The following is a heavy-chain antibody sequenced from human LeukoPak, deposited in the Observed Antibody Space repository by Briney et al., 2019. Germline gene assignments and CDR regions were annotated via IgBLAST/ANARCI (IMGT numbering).Heavy chain of an antibody. CDR1: GFTFSGYA. Sequence: GGSLRLSCAASGFTFSGYAMSWVRQAPGKGLEWVSGISNSGGTTYYADSVKGQFTISRDNSKNTLYLQMNSLRAEDTAVYYCARDTGKSGYPDYWGQGTLVTVSS. CDR2: ISNSGGTT. V-gene: IGHV3-23*01. J-gene: IGHJ4*02. D-gene: IGHD3-3*01. CDR3: ARDTGKSGYPDY.